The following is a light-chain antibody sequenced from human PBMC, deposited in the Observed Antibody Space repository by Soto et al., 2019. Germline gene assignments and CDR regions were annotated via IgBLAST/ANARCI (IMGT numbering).Light chain of an antibody. Sequence: QSAVTQPASVSESPGLSITISCTGTSSDVGNYNLVSWYQQHPGKAPKLIIYEVTKRPSGVSNRFSGSRSGNTASLTISGLQAEDEADYYCCSYAGSSSGVFGGGTKLTVL. CDR3: CSYAGSSSGV. J-gene: IGLJ3*02. CDR2: EVT. V-gene: IGLV2-23*02. CDR1: SSDVGNYNL.